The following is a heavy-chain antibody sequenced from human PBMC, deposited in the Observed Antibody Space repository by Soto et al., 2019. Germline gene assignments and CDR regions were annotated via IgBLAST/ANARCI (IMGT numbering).Heavy chain of an antibody. CDR3: ARGMKNMYGKDY. CDR2: IKGDESST. J-gene: IGHJ4*02. D-gene: IGHD2-8*01. Sequence: EVQLVESGGALVQPGGSLRLSCAASGFTFSDYWMHWVRQAPGKGLVWVSRIKGDESSTNYADSVKGRFSISRDNAKNTVYLQMNGLRGDDTAVYYCARGMKNMYGKDYLGQGTLVTVSS. CDR1: GFTFSDYW. V-gene: IGHV3-74*01.